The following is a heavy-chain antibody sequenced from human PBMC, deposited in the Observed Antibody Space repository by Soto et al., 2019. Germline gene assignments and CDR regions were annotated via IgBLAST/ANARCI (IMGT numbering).Heavy chain of an antibody. CDR2: INHSGST. CDR1: GGSFSGYY. CDR3: ARGRRSVVVAATPDASEDP. D-gene: IGHD2-15*01. Sequence: QVQLQQWGAGLLKPSETLSLTCAAYGGSFSGYYWSWIRRPPGNGLEWMGEINHSGSTNYNPSLKGRVTISVDTSKNQFSLKLSSVTAADTAVYYCARGRRSVVVAATPDASEDPWGQGTLVTVSS. V-gene: IGHV4-34*01. J-gene: IGHJ5*02.